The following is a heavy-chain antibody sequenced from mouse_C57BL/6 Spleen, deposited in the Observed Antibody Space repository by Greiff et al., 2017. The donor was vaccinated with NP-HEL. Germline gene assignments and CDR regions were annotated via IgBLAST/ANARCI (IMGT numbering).Heavy chain of an antibody. D-gene: IGHD2-4*01. CDR3: AREGYDYDLWYFDV. Sequence: VQLQQSGPELVKPGASVKIPCKASGYTFTDYNMDWVKQSHGKSLEWIGDINPNNGGTIYNQKFKGKATLTVDKSSSTAYMELRSLTSEDTAVYYCAREGYDYDLWYFDVWGTGTTVTVSS. J-gene: IGHJ1*03. V-gene: IGHV1-18*01. CDR2: INPNNGGT. CDR1: GYTFTDYN.